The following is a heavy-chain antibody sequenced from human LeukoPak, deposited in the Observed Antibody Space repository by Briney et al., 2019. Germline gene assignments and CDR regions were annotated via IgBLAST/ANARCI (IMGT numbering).Heavy chain of an antibody. CDR1: GYSFTSYW. CDR2: IDPSDSYT. CDR3: ARRSFKGFDY. J-gene: IGHJ4*02. Sequence: GASLQISFKGSGYSFTSYWIRWGRPMPGKGLGWMGRIDPSDSYTNYSPSFQGHVTISADKSISTAYLQWSSLNASDTAMYYCARRSFKGFDYWGQGTLVTVSS. V-gene: IGHV5-10-1*01.